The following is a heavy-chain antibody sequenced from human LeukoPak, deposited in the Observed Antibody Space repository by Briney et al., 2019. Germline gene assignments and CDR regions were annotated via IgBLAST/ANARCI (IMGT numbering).Heavy chain of an antibody. CDR2: IYTSWST. J-gene: IGHJ4*02. CDR3: ARGGSYFDY. CDR1: GGSISSYY. Sequence: SETLSLTCTVSGGSISSYYGSWIRQPPGKGLEWIGYIYTSWSTDYNPSLNSRVTISVDTSKNQFSLKLSSVTAADTAVYYCARGGSYFDYWGQGTLVTVSS. V-gene: IGHV4-4*09. D-gene: IGHD3-16*01.